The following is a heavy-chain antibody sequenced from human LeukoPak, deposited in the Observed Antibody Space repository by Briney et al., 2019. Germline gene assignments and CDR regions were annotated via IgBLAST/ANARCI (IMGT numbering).Heavy chain of an antibody. CDR3: ARENMVRGVIYYYYMDV. J-gene: IGHJ6*03. Sequence: SETLSLTCTVSGGSISSYYWSWIRQPPGKGLEWIGYIYYSGSTNYNPSLKSRVTISVDTSKNQFSLKLSSVTAADTAVYYCARENMVRGVIYYYYMDVWGKGTTVTVSS. V-gene: IGHV4-59*01. CDR1: GGSISSYY. D-gene: IGHD3-10*01. CDR2: IYYSGST.